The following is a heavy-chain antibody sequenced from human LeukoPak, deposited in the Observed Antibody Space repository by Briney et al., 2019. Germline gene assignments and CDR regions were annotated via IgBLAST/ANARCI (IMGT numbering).Heavy chain of an antibody. CDR3: ARRHRGYSYGYGDY. J-gene: IGHJ4*02. CDR2: IYYSGST. Sequence: SETLSLTCTVSGSSISSSSYYWGWIRQPPGKGLEWIGSIYYSGSTYYNPSLKSRVTISVDTSKNQFSLKLSSVTAADTAVYYCARRHRGYSYGYGDYWGQGTLVTVSS. D-gene: IGHD5-18*01. CDR1: GSSISSSSYY. V-gene: IGHV4-39*01.